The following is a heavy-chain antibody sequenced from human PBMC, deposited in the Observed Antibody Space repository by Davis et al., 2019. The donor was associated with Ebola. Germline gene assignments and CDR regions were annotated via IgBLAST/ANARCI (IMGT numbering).Heavy chain of an antibody. CDR1: LCILRSPA. V-gene: IGHV1-69*04. CDR2: LIPILGIA. J-gene: IGHJ6*01. Sequence: VPRLASLCILRSPAISCPRHPLQQGLEWQGRLIPILGIANYAQKFQGRVPITADKSTGTAYIELSSLRSEDTAVYYCARDRHVGDYGMDVWGQGTTVTVSS. CDR3: ARDRHVGDYGMDV. D-gene: IGHD3-10*02.